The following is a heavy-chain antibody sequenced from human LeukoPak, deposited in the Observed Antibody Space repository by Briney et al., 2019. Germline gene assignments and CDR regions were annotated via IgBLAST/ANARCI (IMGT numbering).Heavy chain of an antibody. V-gene: IGHV3-7*01. D-gene: IGHD4-4*01. J-gene: IGHJ4*02. CDR3: ARVSTPLMRLDF. CDR2: IKQDGSEK. CDR1: GFTFYDYA. Sequence: PGGSLRLSCAASGFTFYDYAMHGVRQAPGKGLEWVANIKQDGSEKYYVDSVKGRFTIFRDNAKNSLYLQMNSLRAEDTAVYHCARVSTPLMRLDFWGQGTLVTVSS.